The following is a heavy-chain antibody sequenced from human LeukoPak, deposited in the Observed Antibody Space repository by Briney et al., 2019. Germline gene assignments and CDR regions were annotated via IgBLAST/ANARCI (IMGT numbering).Heavy chain of an antibody. CDR3: ARRGYSYGYGDAFDI. D-gene: IGHD5-18*01. Sequence: KPSETLSLTCTVPGGSISSYYWSWIRQPPGKGLEWIGYIYYSVSTNYNPSLKSRVTISVDTSKNQFSLKLSSVTAADTAVYYCARRGYSYGYGDAFDIWGQGTMVTVSS. CDR1: GGSISSYY. J-gene: IGHJ3*02. CDR2: IYYSVST. V-gene: IGHV4-59*08.